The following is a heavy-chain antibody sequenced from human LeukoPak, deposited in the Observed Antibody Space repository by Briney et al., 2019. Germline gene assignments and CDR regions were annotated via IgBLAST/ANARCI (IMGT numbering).Heavy chain of an antibody. J-gene: IGHJ6*02. CDR2: ISGSGGST. V-gene: IGHV3-23*01. CDR1: GFTFSSFA. CDR3: AREDNWNYLGSYYCYGMDV. D-gene: IGHD1-7*01. Sequence: GGSLRLSCAASGFTFSSFAMSWVRQAPGKGLEWVSIISGSGGSTYYADSVKGRFTISRDNSKNTLYLQMNSLRAEDTAVYYCAREDNWNYLGSYYCYGMDVWGQGTTVTVSS.